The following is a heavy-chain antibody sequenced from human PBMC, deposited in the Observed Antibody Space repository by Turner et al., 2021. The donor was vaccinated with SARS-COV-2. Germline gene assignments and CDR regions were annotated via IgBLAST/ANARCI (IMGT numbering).Heavy chain of an antibody. CDR1: GFIFRGSA. V-gene: IGHV3-73*01. CDR3: TTPPVAGLVVIDDDYYYGMDV. J-gene: IGHJ6*02. CDR2: SRSKASSYAT. D-gene: IGHD3-22*01. Sequence: EVQLVASGGGLVQPGGSLQLYCSASGFIFRGSAMHWVRQASGKGLEWVGRSRSKASSYATAYAASVKGRFTISRDDSKNTAYLQMNSLKTEDTAVYYCTTPPVAGLVVIDDDYYYGMDVWGQGTTVTVSS.